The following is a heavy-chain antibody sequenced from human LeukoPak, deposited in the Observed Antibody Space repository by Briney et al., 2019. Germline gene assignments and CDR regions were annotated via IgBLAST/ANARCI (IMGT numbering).Heavy chain of an antibody. CDR3: TTDGFGFGELSLDY. CDR2: IKSKTDGGTT. D-gene: IGHD3-10*01. J-gene: IGHJ4*02. V-gene: IGHV3-15*07. CDR1: GFTFSSYS. Sequence: PGGSPRLSCAASGFTFSSYSMNWVRQAPGKGLEWVGRIKSKTDGGTTDYAAPVKGRFTISRDDSKNTLYLQMNSLKTEDTAVYYCTTDGFGFGELSLDYWGQGTLVTVSS.